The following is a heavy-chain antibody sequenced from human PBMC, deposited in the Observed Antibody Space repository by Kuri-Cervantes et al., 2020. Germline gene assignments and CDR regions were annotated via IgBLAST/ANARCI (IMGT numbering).Heavy chain of an antibody. J-gene: IGHJ4*02. D-gene: IGHD6-19*01. CDR2: IYHSGST. CDR1: GYSISSGYY. Sequence: SETLSLTCAVSGYSISSGYYWGWIRQPPGKGLEWIGSIYHSGSTYYNPSLKSRVTISLDTSKNQFSLSLTSVTAADTAMYYCVRSRESSGWQHYFDYWGQGTLVTVSS. CDR3: VRSRESSGWQHYFDY. V-gene: IGHV4-38-2*01.